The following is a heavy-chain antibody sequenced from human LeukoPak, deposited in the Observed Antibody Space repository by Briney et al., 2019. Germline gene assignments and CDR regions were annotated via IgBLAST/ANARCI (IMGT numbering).Heavy chain of an antibody. CDR2: ISSSGSTI. CDR1: GFTYSDYY. V-gene: IGHV3-11*01. Sequence: GGSLRLSCAASGFTYSDYYMSWIRQAPGKGLEWVSYISSSGSTIYYADSVKGRFTISRDNAKNSLYLQMNSLRAEDTAVYYCARVPLVGDCVDYWGQGTLVTVSS. CDR3: ARVPLVGDCVDY. D-gene: IGHD2-21*02. J-gene: IGHJ4*02.